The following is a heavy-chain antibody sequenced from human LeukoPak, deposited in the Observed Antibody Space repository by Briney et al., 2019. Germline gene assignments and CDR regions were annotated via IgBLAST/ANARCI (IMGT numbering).Heavy chain of an antibody. D-gene: IGHD6-13*01. V-gene: IGHV3-74*01. CDR2: ISSDGSSA. CDR1: GFTFSSNW. J-gene: IGHJ4*02. Sequence: GGSLRLSCAVSGFTFSSNWMYWVRQAPGKGLVWVSRISSDGSSATYADSVKGRFTISRDNAKNTLCLQMSSLRAEDTAVYYCATFVGIAAGWGQGTLVTVSS. CDR3: ATFVGIAAG.